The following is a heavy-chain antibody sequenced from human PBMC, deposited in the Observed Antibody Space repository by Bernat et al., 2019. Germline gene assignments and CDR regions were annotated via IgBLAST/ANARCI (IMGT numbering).Heavy chain of an antibody. CDR2: ISYDGSNK. J-gene: IGHJ4*02. V-gene: IGHV3-30*01. CDR3: ARPEHDFWSGYLRVDY. D-gene: IGHD3-3*01. Sequence: QVQLVESGGNVVQPGRSLRLSCAASGFTFSSYAMHWVRQAPGKGLEWVAVISYDGSNKYYADSVKGRFSISRDNSKNTLYLQMNSLGAEDTAVYYCARPEHDFWSGYLRVDYWGQGTLVTVSS. CDR1: GFTFSSYA.